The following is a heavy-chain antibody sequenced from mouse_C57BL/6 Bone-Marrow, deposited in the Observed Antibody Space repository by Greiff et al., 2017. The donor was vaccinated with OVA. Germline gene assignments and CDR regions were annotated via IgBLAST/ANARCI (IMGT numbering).Heavy chain of an antibody. D-gene: IGHD2-3*01. CDR3: ARFDGYYFNYAMDY. CDR2: INPGSGGT. V-gene: IGHV1-54*01. CDR1: GYAFTNYL. J-gene: IGHJ4*01. Sequence: VQRVESGAELVRPGTSVKVSCKASGYAFTNYLIEWVKQRPGQGLEWIGVINPGSGGTNYNEKFKGKATLTADKSSSTAYMQLSSLTSEDSAVYFCARFDGYYFNYAMDYWGQGTSVTVSS.